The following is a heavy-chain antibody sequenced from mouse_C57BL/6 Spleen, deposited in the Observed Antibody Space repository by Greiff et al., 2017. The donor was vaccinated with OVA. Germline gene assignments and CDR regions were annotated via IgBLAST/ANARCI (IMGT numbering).Heavy chain of an antibody. V-gene: IGHV1-15*01. Sequence: QVQLQQSGAELVRPGASVTLSCKASGYTFTDYEMHWVKQTPVHGLEWIGAIDPETGGTAYNPKFKGKAILTADKSSSTAYMGLRSLTYEDSDVYDCTRHWDVAGFDYWGQGTTLTVSS. D-gene: IGHD4-1*01. J-gene: IGHJ2*01. CDR1: GYTFTDYE. CDR2: IDPETGGT. CDR3: TRHWDVAGFDY.